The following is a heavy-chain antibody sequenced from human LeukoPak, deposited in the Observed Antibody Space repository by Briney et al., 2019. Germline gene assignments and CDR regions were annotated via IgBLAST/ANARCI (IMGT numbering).Heavy chain of an antibody. CDR3: ARDFEAPSNC. Sequence: PGGSLRLSCAASGFTLSSYWIHWVRQAPGEGLVWVSRINADGSRTDYADSLKGRFTISRDNTKNTVDLQMNSLRAEDTAVYYCARDFEAPSNCWGQGPLVTVSS. D-gene: IGHD3-9*01. J-gene: IGHJ4*02. V-gene: IGHV3-74*01. CDR1: GFTLSSYW. CDR2: INADGSRT.